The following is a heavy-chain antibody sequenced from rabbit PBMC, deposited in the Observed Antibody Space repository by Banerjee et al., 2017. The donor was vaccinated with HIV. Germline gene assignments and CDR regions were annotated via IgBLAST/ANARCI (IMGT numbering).Heavy chain of an antibody. CDR3: ARIITIPYYFNL. CDR1: GFSFSSSYY. J-gene: IGHJ4*01. D-gene: IGHD2-1*01. V-gene: IGHV1S40*01. CDR2: IYTGSSGST. Sequence: LEESGGDLVKPGASLTLTCTASGFSFSSSYYMCWVRQAPGKGLEWIGCIYTGSSGSTYYASWAKGRFTITKPSSTTVTLQMTSLTAADTATYFCARIITIPYYFNLWGPGTLVTVS.